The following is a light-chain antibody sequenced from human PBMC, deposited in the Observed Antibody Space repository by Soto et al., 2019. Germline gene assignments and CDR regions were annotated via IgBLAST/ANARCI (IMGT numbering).Light chain of an antibody. Sequence: IQMTQFPSSLSASVGDRVTITCRASQGIRNDLGWYQQKSGRAPKLLIFGASTLQSGVPSRFSGSGSGTDFTLTISSLQPEDFATYYCLHDYNYPYTFGQGTQVDIK. CDR2: GAS. CDR3: LHDYNYPYT. V-gene: IGKV1-6*01. CDR1: QGIRND. J-gene: IGKJ2*01.